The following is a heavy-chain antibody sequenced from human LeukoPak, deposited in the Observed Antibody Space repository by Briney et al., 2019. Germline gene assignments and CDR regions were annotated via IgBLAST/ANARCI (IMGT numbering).Heavy chain of an antibody. D-gene: IGHD6-19*01. CDR1: GGSISSSNW. CDR3: ARDPDSSGFFDY. V-gene: IGHV4-4*02. CDR2: IYHSGST. J-gene: IGHJ4*02. Sequence: SETLSLTCAVSGGSISSSNWWSWVRQPPGKGLEWIGEIYHSGSTYYADSVKGRFTISRDNSKNTLYLQMNSLRAEDTAVYYCARDPDSSGFFDYWGQGTLVTVSS.